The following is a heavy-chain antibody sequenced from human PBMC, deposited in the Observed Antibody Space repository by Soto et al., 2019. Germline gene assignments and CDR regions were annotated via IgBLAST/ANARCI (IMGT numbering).Heavy chain of an antibody. CDR3: ARMSGSGWYYYYGMDV. D-gene: IGHD6-19*01. V-gene: IGHV1-18*01. CDR1: GYTFTSYG. CDR2: ISAYNGNT. Sequence: ASVKVSCKASGYTFTSYGISWVRQAPGQGLEWMGWISAYNGNTNYAQKLQGRVTMTTDTSTSTAYMELRSLRSDDTAVYYCARMSGSGWYYYYGMDVWGQGTTVTVSS. J-gene: IGHJ6*02.